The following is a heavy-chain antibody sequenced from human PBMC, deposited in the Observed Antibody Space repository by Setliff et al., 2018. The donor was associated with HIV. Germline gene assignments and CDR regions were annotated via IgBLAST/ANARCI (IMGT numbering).Heavy chain of an antibody. V-gene: IGHV4-38-2*01. CDR2: FYHSGST. CDR1: GYSISSGYY. Sequence: SETLSLTCAVSGYSISSGYYWGGVRQPPEKGLEWIGSFYHSGSTYYNPSLKSRVTISVDTSKNQFSLKLSSVTAADTAVYYCARAPITIFGVIIIPVYFDYWGQGTLVTVSS. J-gene: IGHJ4*02. D-gene: IGHD3-3*01. CDR3: ARAPITIFGVIIIPVYFDY.